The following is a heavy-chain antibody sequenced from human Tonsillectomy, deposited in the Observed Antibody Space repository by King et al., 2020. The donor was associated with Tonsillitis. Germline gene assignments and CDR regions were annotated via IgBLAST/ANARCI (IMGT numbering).Heavy chain of an antibody. J-gene: IGHJ3*02. CDR1: GFTVSGNY. CDR3: AALRWDSSSSREGAFDI. D-gene: IGHD6-6*01. V-gene: IGHV3-53*01. CDR2: IYTGGDT. Sequence: DVQLVESGGGLIQPGGSLRLSCAASGFTVSGNYMTWVRQAPGKGLEWVSFIYTGGDTFYADAVKGRFTISRDNSKNTLYLQMNRLRGEGTAVYYCAALRWDSSSSREGAFDIWGQGTLVTVSS.